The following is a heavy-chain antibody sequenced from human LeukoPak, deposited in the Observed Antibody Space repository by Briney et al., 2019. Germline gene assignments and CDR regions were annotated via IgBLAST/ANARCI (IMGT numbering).Heavy chain of an antibody. J-gene: IGHJ3*02. CDR2: IYYSGST. D-gene: IGHD3-10*01. CDR1: GGSIRSYY. Sequence: SETLSLTCTVSGGSIRSYYWSWTRQPPGKGLEWIGYIYYSGSTNYNPSLKSRVTISVDTSKNQFSLELSSVTAADTAVYYCGRAGRGYDAIDIWGQGTMVTVSS. CDR3: GRAGRGYDAIDI. V-gene: IGHV4-59*01.